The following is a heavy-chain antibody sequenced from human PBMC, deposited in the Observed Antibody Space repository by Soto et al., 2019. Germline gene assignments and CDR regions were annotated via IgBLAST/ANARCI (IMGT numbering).Heavy chain of an antibody. V-gene: IGHV4-4*02. CDR3: ARVRWARTVTTRRGAFDI. J-gene: IGHJ3*02. Sequence: SETLSLTCAVSSGSISSSNWWSWVRQPPGKGLEWIGEIYHSGSTNYNPSLKSRVTISVDKSKNQFSLKLSSVTAADTAVYYCARVRWARTVTTRRGAFDIWGQGTMVTVSS. D-gene: IGHD4-17*01. CDR1: SGSISSSNW. CDR2: IYHSGST.